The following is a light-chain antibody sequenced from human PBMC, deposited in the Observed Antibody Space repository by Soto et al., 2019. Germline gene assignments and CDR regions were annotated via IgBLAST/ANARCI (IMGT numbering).Light chain of an antibody. Sequence: QSALTQPASVSGSPGQSITISRTGTSSDVGGYNYVSWYQQHPGKAPKLMIYEVSNRPSGAPNRFSGSKSGNTASLTISGLQAEDEAHYYCSSYTSSSTLLYVFGTGTKLTVL. V-gene: IGLV2-14*01. CDR1: SSDVGGYNY. J-gene: IGLJ1*01. CDR2: EVS. CDR3: SSYTSSSTLLYV.